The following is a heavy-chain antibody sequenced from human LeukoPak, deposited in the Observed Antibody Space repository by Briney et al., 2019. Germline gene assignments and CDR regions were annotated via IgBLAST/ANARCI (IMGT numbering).Heavy chain of an antibody. CDR3: AKDGLQALEIDY. V-gene: IGHV3-23*01. CDR2: ISGSGGST. CDR1: GFTVSSNY. Sequence: GGSLRLSCAASGFTVSSNYMSWVRQAPGKGLEWVSAISGSGGSTYYADSVKGRFTISRDNSKNTLYLQMNSLRAEDTAVYYCAKDGLQALEIDYWGQGTLVTVSS. D-gene: IGHD1-1*01. J-gene: IGHJ4*02.